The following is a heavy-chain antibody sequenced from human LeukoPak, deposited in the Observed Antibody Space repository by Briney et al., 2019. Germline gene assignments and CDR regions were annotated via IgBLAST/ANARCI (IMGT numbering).Heavy chain of an antibody. D-gene: IGHD3-22*01. CDR2: ISSSSSYI. V-gene: IGHV3-21*01. CDR3: ARARSYYDSSGYSTPQDY. Sequence: GGSLRLSCAASGFTFNSYSMNWVRQAPGKGLEWVSSISSSSSYIYYADSVKGRFTISRDNAKNSLYLQMNSLRAEDTAVYYCARARSYYDSSGYSTPQDYWGQGTLVTVSS. CDR1: GFTFNSYS. J-gene: IGHJ4*02.